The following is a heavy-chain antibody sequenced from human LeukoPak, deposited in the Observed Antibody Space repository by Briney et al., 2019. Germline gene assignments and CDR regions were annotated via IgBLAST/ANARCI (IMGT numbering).Heavy chain of an antibody. Sequence: GASVKVSCKASGYTFTSYDMHWVRQAPGQGLEWMGIINPSGGSTSYAQKFQGRVTMTRDMSTSTVYMELSSLRSEDTAVYYCARPSIAAAGTGAFDYWGQGTLVTVSS. D-gene: IGHD6-13*01. J-gene: IGHJ4*02. CDR2: INPSGGST. V-gene: IGHV1-46*01. CDR3: ARPSIAAAGTGAFDY. CDR1: GYTFTSYD.